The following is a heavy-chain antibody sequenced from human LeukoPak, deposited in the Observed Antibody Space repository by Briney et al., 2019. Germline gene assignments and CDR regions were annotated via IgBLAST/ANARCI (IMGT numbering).Heavy chain of an antibody. D-gene: IGHD1-26*01. CDR1: GGAISSSSYD. V-gene: IGHV4-39*01. CDR2: IYYSGST. Sequence: PSETLSLTCTVSGGAISSSSYDWGWIRQPPGKGLEWIGSIYYSGSTYYNPSLKSRVTISVDTSKNQFSLKLSSLTAADTAVYYCAAFIVGVDYWGQGTLVTVSS. CDR3: AAFIVGVDY. J-gene: IGHJ4*02.